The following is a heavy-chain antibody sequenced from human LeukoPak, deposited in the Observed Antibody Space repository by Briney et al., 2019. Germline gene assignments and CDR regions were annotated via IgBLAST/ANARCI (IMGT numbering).Heavy chain of an antibody. J-gene: IGHJ5*02. CDR3: ARDQSDYDILTGYENWFDP. Sequence: SETLSLTCTVSGGSISSYYWTWIRQPPGKGLEWIGCIYHSGSTNYNPSLKSRVTISVDTSKNQFSLKLSSVTAADTAVYYCARDQSDYDILTGYENWFDPWGQGTLVTVSS. CDR1: GGSISSYY. V-gene: IGHV4-59*01. CDR2: IYHSGST. D-gene: IGHD3-9*01.